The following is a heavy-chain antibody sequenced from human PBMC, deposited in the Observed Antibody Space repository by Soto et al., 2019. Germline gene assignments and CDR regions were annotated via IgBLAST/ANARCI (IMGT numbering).Heavy chain of an antibody. CDR2: IYYSGST. V-gene: IGHV4-39*01. CDR1: GGSISSSSYY. D-gene: IGHD1-1*01. J-gene: IGHJ3*02. Sequence: SETLSLTCTVSGGSISSSSYYWGWIRQPPGKGLEWIGSIYYSGSTYYNPSLKSRVTISVDTSKNQFSLKLSSVTAADTAVYYCARQRLRAAFDIWGQGTMVTVSS. CDR3: ARQRLRAAFDI.